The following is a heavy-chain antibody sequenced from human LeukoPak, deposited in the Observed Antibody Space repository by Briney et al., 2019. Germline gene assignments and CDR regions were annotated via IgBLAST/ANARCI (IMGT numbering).Heavy chain of an antibody. CDR2: VYYSGTT. CDR1: GGSISSSSYY. D-gene: IGHD5-12*01. CDR3: ARPAEATGYAEYFQH. V-gene: IGHV4-39*01. J-gene: IGHJ1*01. Sequence: SETLSLTCIVSGGSISSSSYYWGWIRQPPGKGLEWIGSVYYSGTTYYKPSLKSRVTISVDTSKNQFSLKLSSVTAADTAVYYCARPAEATGYAEYFQHWGQGTLVTVSS.